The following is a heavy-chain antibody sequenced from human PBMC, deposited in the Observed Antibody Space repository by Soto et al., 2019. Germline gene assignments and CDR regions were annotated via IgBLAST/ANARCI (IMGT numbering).Heavy chain of an antibody. CDR2: VYYSGST. CDR3: ARAYISSWDRWLDP. J-gene: IGHJ5*02. D-gene: IGHD6-13*01. Sequence: SETLSLTCTVSGGSISSYYWSWIRQPPGKGLEWIGYVYYSGSTNYNPSLKSRVTISVDTSKNQFSLKLSSVTAADTAVYYCARAYISSWDRWLDPWGQGTLVTVSS. V-gene: IGHV4-59*01. CDR1: GGSISSYY.